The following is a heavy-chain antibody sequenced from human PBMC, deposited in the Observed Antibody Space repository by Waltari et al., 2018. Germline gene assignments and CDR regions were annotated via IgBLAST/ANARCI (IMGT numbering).Heavy chain of an antibody. CDR2: IYTSGST. D-gene: IGHD1-7*01. J-gene: IGHJ6*03. CDR1: GGSISSYY. Sequence: QVQLQESGPGLVKPSETLSLTCTVSGGSISSYYWSWIRQPAGKGLEWIGRIYTSGSTNYNPHLKSRVTMSVDTSKNQFSLKLSSVTAADTAVYYCASGTNGGYYYYMDVWGKGTTVTVSS. V-gene: IGHV4-4*07. CDR3: ASGTNGGYYYYMDV.